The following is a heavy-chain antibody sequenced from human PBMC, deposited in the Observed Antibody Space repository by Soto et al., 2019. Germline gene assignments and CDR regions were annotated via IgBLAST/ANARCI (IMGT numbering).Heavy chain of an antibody. J-gene: IGHJ4*02. CDR3: AKDLAGTLEYYFDY. CDR1: RLSFISSA. D-gene: IGHD6-19*01. V-gene: IGHV3-23*01. Sequence: WGSLRLSCAASRLSFISSAMSWVRQAPGKGLEWVSAISGSGGSTYYADSVKGRFTISRDNSKNTLYLQMNSLRAEDTAVYYCAKDLAGTLEYYFDYWGQGTLVTVYS. CDR2: ISGSGGST.